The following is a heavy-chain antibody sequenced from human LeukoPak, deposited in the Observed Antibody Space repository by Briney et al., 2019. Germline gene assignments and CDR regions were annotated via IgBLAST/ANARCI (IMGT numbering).Heavy chain of an antibody. CDR3: ARDYYDSSGYYRAFDY. D-gene: IGHD3-22*01. CDR2: IYYSGST. J-gene: IGHJ4*02. Sequence: SETLSLTCTVSGGSISSYYWSWIRQPPGKGLEWIGYIYYSGSTHYNPSLKSRVTISVDTSKNQFSLKLSSVTAADTAVYYCARDYYDSSGYYRAFDYRGQGTLVTVSS. CDR1: GGSISSYY. V-gene: IGHV4-59*01.